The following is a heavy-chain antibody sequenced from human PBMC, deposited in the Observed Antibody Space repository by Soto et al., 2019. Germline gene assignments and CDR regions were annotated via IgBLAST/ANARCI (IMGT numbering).Heavy chain of an antibody. J-gene: IGHJ6*02. CDR3: ARVPRVRRSFYYYGMDV. Sequence: QVQLQESGPGLVKPSQTLSLTCTVSGGSINSSDYYWTWVRQHPGQGLEWFGYISNSGSTFYNPSLKSRVNLSVDTSKNHFSLWLTSVTAADTAVYFCARVPRVRRSFYYYGMDVWGQGTTVTVSS. V-gene: IGHV4-31*03. CDR2: ISNSGST. D-gene: IGHD6-6*01. CDR1: GGSINSSDYY.